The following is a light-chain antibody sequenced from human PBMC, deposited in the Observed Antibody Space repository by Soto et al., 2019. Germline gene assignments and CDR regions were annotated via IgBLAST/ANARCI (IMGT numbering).Light chain of an antibody. Sequence: QAVVTQPASVSGSPGQSITISCTGTSSDVGGHNYVSWYQQHPGKAPKLMIYDVSNRPSGVSNRFSGSKSGNTASLTISGLQAEDEADYYCSSYTSSSTPVFGGGTKLTVL. V-gene: IGLV2-14*01. CDR1: SSDVGGHNY. J-gene: IGLJ2*01. CDR3: SSYTSSSTPV. CDR2: DVS.